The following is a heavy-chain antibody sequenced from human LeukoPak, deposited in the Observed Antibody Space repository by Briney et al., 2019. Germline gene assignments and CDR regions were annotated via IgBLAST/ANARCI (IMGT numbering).Heavy chain of an antibody. J-gene: IGHJ6*03. CDR1: GGSISSYY. CDR2: IYYSGST. CDR3: ARETSQKGAHYMDV. V-gene: IGHV4-59*01. D-gene: IGHD3-16*01. Sequence: SETLSLTRTVSGGSISSYYWSWIRQPPGKGLEWIGYIYYSGSTNYNPSLKSRVTISVDTSKNQFSLKLSSVTAADTAVYYCARETSQKGAHYMDVWGKGTTVTISS.